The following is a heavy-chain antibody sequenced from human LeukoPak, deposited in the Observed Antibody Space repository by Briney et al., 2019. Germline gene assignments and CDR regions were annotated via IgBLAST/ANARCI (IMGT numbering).Heavy chain of an antibody. CDR2: IYFSGST. V-gene: IGHV4-59*08. CDR1: GGSISSYY. CDR3: ARYGDYFYYGMDV. D-gene: IGHD4-17*01. J-gene: IGHJ6*02. Sequence: SETLSLTCTVSGGSISSYYWSWIRQPPGKGLEWIGYIYFSGSTNYNPSLKSRVTISVDTSKNQFSLKLSSVTAADTAVYYCARYGDYFYYGMDVWGQGPTVTVSS.